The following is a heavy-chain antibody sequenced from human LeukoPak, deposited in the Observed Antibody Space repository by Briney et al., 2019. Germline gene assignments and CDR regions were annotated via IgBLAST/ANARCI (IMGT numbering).Heavy chain of an antibody. CDR3: ARGGYYGSGSFYSTQTSVFGY. CDR2: TYYRSEWYN. V-gene: IGHV6-1*01. D-gene: IGHD3-10*01. CDR1: GDSVSSNSAA. Sequence: SQTLSLTCDISGDSVSSNSAAWNWIRQSPSRGLEWLGRTYYRSEWYNDYSVSVKSRITVNPDTSKNQFSLQLNSVTPEDTAVYYCARGGYYGSGSFYSTQTSVFGYWGQGTLVTVSS. J-gene: IGHJ4*02.